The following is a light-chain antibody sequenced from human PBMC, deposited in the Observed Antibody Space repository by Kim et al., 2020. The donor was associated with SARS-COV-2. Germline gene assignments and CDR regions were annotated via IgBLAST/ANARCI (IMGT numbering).Light chain of an antibody. CDR2: SND. J-gene: IGLJ3*02. Sequence: GRRVTISCSGSSSNIAINFVNWYQQLPGTAPKLLIYSNDYRPSGVPDRFSGSKSGTSASLAISGLQSEDEADYYCVAWDDSLNGSVFGGGTQLTVL. CDR1: SSNIAINF. CDR3: VAWDDSLNGSV. V-gene: IGLV1-44*01.